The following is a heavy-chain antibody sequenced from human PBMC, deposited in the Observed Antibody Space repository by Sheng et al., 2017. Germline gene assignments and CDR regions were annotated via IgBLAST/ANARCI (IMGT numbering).Heavy chain of an antibody. CDR1: GGSFSGYY. D-gene: IGHD6-19*01. J-gene: IGHJ5*02. V-gene: IGHV4-34*01. CDR2: INHSGST. CDR3: ARTYAGIAVAGRFSWFDP. Sequence: QVQLQQWGAGLLKPSETLSLTCAVYGGSFSGYYWSWIRQPPGKGLEWIGEINHSGSTNYNPSLKSRVTISVDTSKNQFSLKLSSVTAADTAVYYCARTYAGIAVAGRFSWFDPWGQGTLVTVSS.